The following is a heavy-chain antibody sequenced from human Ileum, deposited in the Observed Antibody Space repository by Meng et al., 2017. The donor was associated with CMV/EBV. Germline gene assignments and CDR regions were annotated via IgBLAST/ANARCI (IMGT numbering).Heavy chain of an antibody. CDR2: IYYSGST. Sequence: VQLVEPGQGLVKPSQTLSLICTVSGDSISSGDFYWTWIRQSPGKGPEWIGYIYYSGSTYYNPSLKSRLTIALDTSKNQFSLRLTSVTDADTGVYYCATEYSASPGWFDPWGQGILVTVSS. V-gene: IGHV4-30-4*08. CDR3: ATEYSASPGWFDP. J-gene: IGHJ5*02. CDR1: GDSISSGDFY. D-gene: IGHD5-12*01.